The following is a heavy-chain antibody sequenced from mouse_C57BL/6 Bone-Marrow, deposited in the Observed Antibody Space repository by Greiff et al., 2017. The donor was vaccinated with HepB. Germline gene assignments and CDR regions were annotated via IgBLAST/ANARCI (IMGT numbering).Heavy chain of an antibody. CDR3: ASPLYYYGSSHWYFDV. J-gene: IGHJ1*03. V-gene: IGHV1-22*01. Sequence: VQLQQSGPELVKPGASVKLSCKASGYTFTDYNMHWVKQSHGKSLEWIGYINPNNGGTSYNQKFKGKATLTVNKSSSTAYMELRSLTSEDSAVYYCASPLYYYGSSHWYFDVWGTGTTVTVSS. CDR2: INPNNGGT. D-gene: IGHD1-1*01. CDR1: GYTFTDYN.